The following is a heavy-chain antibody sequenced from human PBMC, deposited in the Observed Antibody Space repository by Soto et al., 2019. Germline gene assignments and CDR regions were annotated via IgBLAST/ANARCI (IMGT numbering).Heavy chain of an antibody. CDR1: GYSFTSYW. J-gene: IGHJ6*02. Sequence: GESLKLSCKGSGYSFTSYWIGWVRQMPGKGLEWMGIIYPGDSDTRYSPSFQGQVTISADKSISTAYLQWSSLKASDTAMYYCARAYYYDSSGYFYYYYGMDVWGQGTTVTVSS. CDR3: ARAYYYDSSGYFYYYYGMDV. D-gene: IGHD3-22*01. V-gene: IGHV5-51*01. CDR2: IYPGDSDT.